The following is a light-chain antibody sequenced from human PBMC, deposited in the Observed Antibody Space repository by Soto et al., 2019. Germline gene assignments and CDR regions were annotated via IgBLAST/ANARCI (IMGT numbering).Light chain of an antibody. CDR2: SYN. V-gene: IGLV1-44*01. J-gene: IGLJ3*02. CDR1: NSNIGSNI. Sequence: QSVLTQPPSASGTPGQRVTISCSGSNSNIGSNIVNWYKQLPGTAPKLLIYSYNHRPSGVPDRFSGSKSGTSASLAISGLQSEDEADYYCVAWDDSLNGGVFGGGTKVTVL. CDR3: VAWDDSLNGGV.